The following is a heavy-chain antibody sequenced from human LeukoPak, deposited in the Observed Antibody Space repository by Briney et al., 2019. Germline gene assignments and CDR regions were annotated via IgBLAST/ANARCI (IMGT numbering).Heavy chain of an antibody. CDR3: ARETIAAAASFDY. CDR1: GFTFSSYG. V-gene: IGHV3-33*01. CDR2: IWYDGSNK. J-gene: IGHJ4*02. D-gene: IGHD6-13*01. Sequence: GGSLRLSCAASGFTFSSYGMHWVRQAPGKGLEWVAVIWYDGSNKYYADSVKGRFTISRDNSKNTLYLQMNSLRAEDTAVYYCARETIAAAASFDYWGQGTLVTVSS.